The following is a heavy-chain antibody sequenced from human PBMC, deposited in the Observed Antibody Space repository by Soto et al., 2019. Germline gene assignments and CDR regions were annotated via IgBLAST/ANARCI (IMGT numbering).Heavy chain of an antibody. J-gene: IGHJ6*02. Sequence: EVQLVESGGGLIQPGGSLRLSCAASGFTVSSNYMSWVRQAPGKGLEWVSVIYSGGSTYYADSVKGRFTISRDNSKNTLYLQMSSLRAEDTAVYYCARDRVGYYYYYGMDVWGQGTTVTVSS. CDR2: IYSGGST. CDR3: ARDRVGYYYYYGMDV. V-gene: IGHV3-53*01. CDR1: GFTVSSNY. D-gene: IGHD3-10*01.